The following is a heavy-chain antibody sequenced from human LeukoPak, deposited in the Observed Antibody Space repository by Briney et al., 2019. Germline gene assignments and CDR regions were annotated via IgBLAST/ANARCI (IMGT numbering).Heavy chain of an antibody. CDR1: GGSFSGYY. D-gene: IGHD6-6*01. Sequence: SETLSLTCAVYGGSFSGYYWSWIRQPPGKGLEWIGEINDSGSVNHSPSLKSRVTISVDTSKNQFSLKLRSVTAADTAIYFCARYEEYSRSWDYWGREPWSPSPQ. J-gene: IGHJ4*02. CDR2: INDSGSV. CDR3: ARYEEYSRSWDY. V-gene: IGHV4-34*01.